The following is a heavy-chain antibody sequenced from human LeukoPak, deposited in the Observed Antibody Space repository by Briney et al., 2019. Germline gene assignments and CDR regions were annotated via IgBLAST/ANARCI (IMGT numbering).Heavy chain of an antibody. CDR3: ASIDFWSAFYTY. CDR2: IYSGGRT. Sequence: GGSLRLSCAAFGFTVSSNYMSWVRQAPGKGLEWVSVIYSGGRTYYADSVKGRFTVSRDTSKNTLYLQMNSLRAEDTAVYYCASIDFWSAFYTYWGQGTPVTVSS. D-gene: IGHD3-3*01. V-gene: IGHV3-53*01. J-gene: IGHJ4*02. CDR1: GFTVSSNY.